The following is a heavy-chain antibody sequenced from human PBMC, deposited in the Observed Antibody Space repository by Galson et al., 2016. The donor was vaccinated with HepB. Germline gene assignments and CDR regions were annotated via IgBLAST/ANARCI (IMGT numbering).Heavy chain of an antibody. CDR3: AGDSGAPLGAPLDY. Sequence: SLRLSCAASGFTFSSYVIHWVRQAPGKGLEWVAVTSYDGSNSYYADSVKGRFTISRDNSKNTLYLQMNSLRAEDTAVYHCAGDSGAPLGAPLDYWGQGTLVTVSS. J-gene: IGHJ4*02. V-gene: IGHV3-30*03. D-gene: IGHD1-26*01. CDR2: TSYDGSNS. CDR1: GFTFSSYV.